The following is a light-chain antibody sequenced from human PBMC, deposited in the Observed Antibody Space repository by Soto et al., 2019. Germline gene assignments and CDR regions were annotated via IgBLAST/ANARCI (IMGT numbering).Light chain of an antibody. V-gene: IGLV2-11*01. J-gene: IGLJ1*01. CDR3: QSYDSSLTGSI. CDR1: SSDVGGYNY. Sequence: QSALTQPRSVSGSPGQSVTISCTGTSSDVGGYNYVSWYQQHPGKAPKLMLYDVSRRPSGVPDRFSGSKSGSSASLAITGLQAEDEADYYCQSYDSSLTGSIFGTGTKLTVL. CDR2: DVS.